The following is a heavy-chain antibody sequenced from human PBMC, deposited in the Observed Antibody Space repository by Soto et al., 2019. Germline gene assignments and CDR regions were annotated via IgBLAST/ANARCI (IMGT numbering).Heavy chain of an antibody. CDR2: VSGYNGDT. Sequence: GASVKFSCKASGYTFTSYGISWVRQAPGQGLEWMGWVSGYNGDTNYAQKLQGRVTMTTDTSTSTAYMELRSLRSDDTAVYYCARAPQTVAGAGIWYWGQGTLVTVS. D-gene: IGHD6-13*01. V-gene: IGHV1-18*04. CDR1: GYTFTSYG. J-gene: IGHJ4*02. CDR3: ARAPQTVAGAGIWY.